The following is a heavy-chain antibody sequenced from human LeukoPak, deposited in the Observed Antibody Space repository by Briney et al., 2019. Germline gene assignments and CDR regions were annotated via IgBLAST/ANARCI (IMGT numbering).Heavy chain of an antibody. CDR3: ARLAYGSGSYYFDY. CDR1: GYSISSGFY. D-gene: IGHD3-10*01. J-gene: IGHJ4*01. V-gene: IGHV4-38-2*02. Sequence: SETLSLTCNVSGYSISSGFYWGWIRQPPGKGLEWIGSIYHSGSTYYNPSLKSRVTISVATSKNQISLKLTSVTAADTAVYYCARLAYGSGSYYFDYWGHGTLVTVSS. CDR2: IYHSGST.